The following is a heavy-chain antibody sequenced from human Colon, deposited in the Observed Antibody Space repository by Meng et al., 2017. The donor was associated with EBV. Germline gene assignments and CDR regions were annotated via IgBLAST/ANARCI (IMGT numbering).Heavy chain of an antibody. CDR3: SRYYYDSSGYVFFDY. CDR2: IYYSGDIGNT. D-gene: IGHD3-22*01. Sequence: PPLPPPVSGCSVSGGGHPLVGVRQPPGNGLEWIGYIYYSGDIGNTYYNPSLKSRLAISVDSSKNQFSLKLTSVTAADTAVYYCSRYYYDSSGYVFFDYWGQGTLVTVSS. J-gene: IGHJ4*02. V-gene: IGHV4-30-4*01. CDR1: GCSVSGGGHP.